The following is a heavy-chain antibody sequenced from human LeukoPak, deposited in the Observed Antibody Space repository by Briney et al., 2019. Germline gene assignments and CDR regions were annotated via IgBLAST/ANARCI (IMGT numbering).Heavy chain of an antibody. CDR3: ARDDYSDVFDI. CDR2: IYSSGST. Sequence: PSETLSLTCTVSGGSISSGSYFWSWIRQPAGKGLEWIGRIYSSGSTKYNPSLKSRVTISIDTSKNQFSLKVSSVNAADTAVYYCARDDYSDVFDIGAQG. V-gene: IGHV4-61*02. J-gene: IGHJ3*02. D-gene: IGHD5-12*01. CDR1: GGSISSGSYF.